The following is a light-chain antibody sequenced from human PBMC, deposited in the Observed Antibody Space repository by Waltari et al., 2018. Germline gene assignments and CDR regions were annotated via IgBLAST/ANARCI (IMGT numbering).Light chain of an antibody. CDR3: QSFDTNLSVI. CDR2: TDT. V-gene: IGLV1-40*01. J-gene: IGLJ2*01. Sequence: QSVLTQPPSVSGAPEQGVTISCTGGGSNIGAGYDVHWYQQFPGTAPKPLIFTDTTRPSGAPVRFSGSRCGASASLAITGLQAEDEGYYYCQSFDTNLSVIFGGGTKLTVL. CDR1: GSNIGAGYD.